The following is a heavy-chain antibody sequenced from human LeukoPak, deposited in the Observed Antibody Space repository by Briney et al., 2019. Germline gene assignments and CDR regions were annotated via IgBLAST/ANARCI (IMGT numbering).Heavy chain of an antibody. V-gene: IGHV1-46*01. CDR1: GYTFIRYY. J-gene: IGHJ4*02. CDR3: ALLWFGESDY. Sequence: ASVKVSCKASGYTFIRYYMHWVRQAPGQGLEWMGIINPSGGSTSYAQKFQGRVTMTRDTSTSTVYMELSSLTSEDTAVYYCALLWFGESDYWGQGTLVTVSS. D-gene: IGHD3-10*01. CDR2: INPSGGST.